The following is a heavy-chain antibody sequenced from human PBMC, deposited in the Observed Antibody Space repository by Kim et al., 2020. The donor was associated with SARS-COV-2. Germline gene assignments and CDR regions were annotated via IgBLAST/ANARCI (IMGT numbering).Heavy chain of an antibody. CDR1: GFTFSSYA. D-gene: IGHD2-15*01. CDR3: AKDRFYCSGGSCYSGIFYY. Sequence: GGSLRLSCAASGFTFSSYAMSWVRQAPGKGLEWVSAISGSGGSTYYADSVKGRFTISRDNSKNTLYLQMNSLRAEDTAVYYCAKDRFYCSGGSCYSGIFYYWGQGTLVTVSS. CDR2: ISGSGGST. J-gene: IGHJ4*02. V-gene: IGHV3-23*01.